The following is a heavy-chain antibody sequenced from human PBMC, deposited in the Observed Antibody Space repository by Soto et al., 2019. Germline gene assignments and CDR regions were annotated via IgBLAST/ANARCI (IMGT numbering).Heavy chain of an antibody. V-gene: IGHV1-18*01. Sequence: QVQLVQSGAEVKKPGASVKVSCKASGYTFTSYGISWVRQAPGQGLEWMGWISAYNGNTNYAQTLQGRVPMTTDTATSTAYAERRRVRSDATVVYSCVEVEGGGGSYFFDYWGQGTLVTVSS. D-gene: IGHD2-15*01. CDR2: ISAYNGNT. J-gene: IGHJ4*02. CDR1: GYTFTSYG. CDR3: VEVEGGGGSYFFDY.